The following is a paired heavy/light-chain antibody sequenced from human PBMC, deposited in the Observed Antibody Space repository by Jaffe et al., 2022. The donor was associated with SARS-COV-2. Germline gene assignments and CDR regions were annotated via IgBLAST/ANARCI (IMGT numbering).Heavy chain of an antibody. J-gene: IGHJ4*02. V-gene: IGHV4-59*11. CDR1: GGSISNQY. D-gene: IGHD5-12*01. CDR2: IYDSGST. Sequence: QVQLQESGPGLVKPSETLTLTCNVSGGSISNQYWSWIRQPPGKGLEWIGYIYDSGSTNYNPSLKSRVTISGDTSKSQFSLKLTSVTAADTAVYYCARGYIYFDYWGQGTLVTVSS. CDR3: ARGYIYFDY.
Light chain of an antibody. CDR3: QQSFSIPT. J-gene: IGKJ2*01. V-gene: IGKV1-39*01. CDR2: GAS. Sequence: DIQMTQSPSSLSASVGDRVSITCRASQSVRSYLNWYQHKPGKAPKLLIYGASSLQSGVPSRFSGSGSGTDFTLTISSLQPEDFAAYYCQQSFSIPTFGQGTKLEIK. CDR1: QSVRSY.